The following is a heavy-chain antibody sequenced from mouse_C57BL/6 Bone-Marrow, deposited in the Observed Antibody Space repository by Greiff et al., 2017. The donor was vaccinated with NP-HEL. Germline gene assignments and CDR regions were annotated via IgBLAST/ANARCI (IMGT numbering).Heavy chain of an antibody. J-gene: IGHJ3*01. Sequence: VKLVESGAELVKPGASVKISCKASGYAFSSYWMNWVKQRPGKGLEWIGQIYPGDGDTNYNGKFKGKATLTADKSSSTAYMQLSSLTSEDSAVYFCASPDSSGFAYWGQGTLVTVSA. CDR3: ASPDSSGFAY. CDR1: GYAFSSYW. V-gene: IGHV1-80*01. D-gene: IGHD3-2*02. CDR2: IYPGDGDT.